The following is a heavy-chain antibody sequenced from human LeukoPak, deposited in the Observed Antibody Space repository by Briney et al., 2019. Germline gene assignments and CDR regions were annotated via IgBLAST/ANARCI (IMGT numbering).Heavy chain of an antibody. CDR2: VNSDGRFT. CDR1: GFFFSNYG. V-gene: IGHV3-74*03. Sequence: GGSLRLSCAASGFFFSNYGMHWVRQAPGKGLVWVSRVNSDGRFTKYADSVKGRFTISRGNAKNTLYLQMNSLRAEDTAMYYCVRSDWFDNWGQGTLVTVSS. CDR3: VRSDWFDN. J-gene: IGHJ5*02.